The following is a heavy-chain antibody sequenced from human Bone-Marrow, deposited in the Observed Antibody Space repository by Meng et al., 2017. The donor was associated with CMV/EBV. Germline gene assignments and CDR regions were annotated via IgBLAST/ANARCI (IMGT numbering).Heavy chain of an antibody. CDR1: GYTFTGYY. J-gene: IGHJ4*02. Sequence: ASVKVSCKASGYTFTGYYMHWVRQAPGQGLEWMGWINPNSGGTNYAQKFQGRVTMTRDTSTSTVYMELSRLRSDDTAVYYCARGSYYYDSSGAADYWGQGTLVTVSS. D-gene: IGHD3-22*01. CDR2: INPNSGGT. CDR3: ARGSYYYDSSGAADY. V-gene: IGHV1-2*02.